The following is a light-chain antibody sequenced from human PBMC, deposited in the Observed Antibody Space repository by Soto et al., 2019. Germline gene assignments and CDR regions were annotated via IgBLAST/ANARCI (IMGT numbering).Light chain of an antibody. J-gene: IGLJ1*01. CDR2: EVN. CDR1: SSDVGAYNY. CDR3: NSYTSSSTFYV. V-gene: IGLV2-14*01. Sequence: QSALTQPASVSGSPGQSITISCTGTSSDVGAYNYVSWYQQHPGKAPKLMIYEVNNRPSGVSNRFSGSKSGNTASLTISGLQAEDEADYYCNSYTSSSTFYVFGTGTKVTVL.